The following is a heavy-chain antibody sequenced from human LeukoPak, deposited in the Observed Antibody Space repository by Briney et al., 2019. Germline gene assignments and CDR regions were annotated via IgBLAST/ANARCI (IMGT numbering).Heavy chain of an antibody. Sequence: GASLRLSCAASGFTFSSYAMSWVRQAPGKGLEWVSAISGSGGSTYYADSVKGRFTISRDNSKNTLYLQMNSLRAEDTAVYYCVKGHVSYYYYGMDVWGQGTTVTVSS. V-gene: IGHV3-23*01. D-gene: IGHD3-16*01. J-gene: IGHJ6*02. CDR1: GFTFSSYA. CDR3: VKGHVSYYYYGMDV. CDR2: ISGSGGST.